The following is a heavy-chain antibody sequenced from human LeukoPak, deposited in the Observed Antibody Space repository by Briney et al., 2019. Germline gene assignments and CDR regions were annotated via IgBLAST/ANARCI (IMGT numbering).Heavy chain of an antibody. J-gene: IGHJ1*01. Sequence: GGSLRLSCAASGFTFSTYWMHWVRHAPGKGLVWVSRIKSDGSTNYADSVKGRFTISRDNAKNTVSLQMNSLKPEDTGVYYCARAPSEIGGYYPEYFRHWGQGTLVTVSS. CDR2: IKSDGST. D-gene: IGHD3-22*01. CDR1: GFTFSTYW. CDR3: ARAPSEIGGYYPEYFRH. V-gene: IGHV3-74*01.